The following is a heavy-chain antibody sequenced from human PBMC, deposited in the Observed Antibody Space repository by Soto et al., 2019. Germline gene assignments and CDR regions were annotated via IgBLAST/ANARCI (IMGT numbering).Heavy chain of an antibody. D-gene: IGHD3-22*01. Sequence: SGPTLVNPTQTLTLTCTFSGFSLSTSGMCVSWIRQPPGKALEWLALIDWDDDKYYSTSLKTRLTISKDIPKNQVVLTITTMYPVDTATYSCARVYDSSGYYKYYFDYWGQETLGT. CDR3: ARVYDSSGYYKYYFDY. CDR2: IDWDDDK. J-gene: IGHJ4*02. V-gene: IGHV2-70*01. CDR1: GFSLSTSGMC.